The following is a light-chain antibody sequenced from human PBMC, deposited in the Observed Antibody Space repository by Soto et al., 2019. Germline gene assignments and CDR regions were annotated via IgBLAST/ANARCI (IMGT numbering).Light chain of an antibody. J-gene: IGKJ5*01. CDR1: QSISSW. CDR2: AAS. V-gene: IGKV1-12*01. Sequence: DIQMTQSPSSVSASVGDRVTITCRASQSISSWLAWYQQKPGTVPKLLIYAASSLQSGVPSRFSGSGVGTEFTLTITSLQPEDFGTYYCQQGASFPITFGQGTRLEIK. CDR3: QQGASFPIT.